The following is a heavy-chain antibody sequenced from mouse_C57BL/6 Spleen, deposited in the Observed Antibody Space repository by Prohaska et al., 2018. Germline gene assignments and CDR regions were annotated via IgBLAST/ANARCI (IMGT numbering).Heavy chain of an antibody. Sequence: FTDYEMHWVKQTPVHGLEWIGAIDPETGGTAYNQKFKGKAILTADKSSSTAYMELRSLTSEDSAVYYCTRGANWDYWGQGTTLTVSS. D-gene: IGHD4-1*01. J-gene: IGHJ2*01. CDR3: TRGANWDY. CDR2: IDPETGGT. V-gene: IGHV1-15*01. CDR1: FTDYE.